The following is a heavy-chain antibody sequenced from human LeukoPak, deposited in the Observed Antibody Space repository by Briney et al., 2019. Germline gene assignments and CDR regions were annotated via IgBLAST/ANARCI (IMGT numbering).Heavy chain of an antibody. D-gene: IGHD4-17*01. CDR1: GWPFSTHD. J-gene: IGHJ3*02. CDR3: ARNDYGGHDVFDI. CDR2: VNPNSGNT. Sequence: ASVKVSCKASGWPFSTHDINWVRQATGQGLEWMGWVNPNSGNTGYAQKFQGRVTMTRTTSISTAYMELSSLRSEDTAVYYCARNDYGGHDVFDIWGQGTMVTVSS. V-gene: IGHV1-8*01.